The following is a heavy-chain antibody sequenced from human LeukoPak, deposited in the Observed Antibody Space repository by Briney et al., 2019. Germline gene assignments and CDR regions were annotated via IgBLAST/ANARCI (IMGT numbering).Heavy chain of an antibody. V-gene: IGHV3-33*01. J-gene: IGHJ5*02. CDR2: IWYDGSNK. CDR3: ARDPESSDWMGNWFDP. D-gene: IGHD6-19*01. Sequence: PGRSLRLSCAASGFTFSSYGMHWVRQAPGKGLEWVAVIWYDGSNKYYADSVKGRFTISRDNSKNTLYLQMNSLRAEDTAVYYCARDPESSDWMGNWFDPWGQGTLVTVSS. CDR1: GFTFSSYG.